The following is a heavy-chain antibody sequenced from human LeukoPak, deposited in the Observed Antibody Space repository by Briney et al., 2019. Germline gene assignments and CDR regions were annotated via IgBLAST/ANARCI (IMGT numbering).Heavy chain of an antibody. CDR3: ARDHAEYYYDSSGYVPEYFQH. Sequence: ASVKVSCKASGYTFTSYYMHWVRQAPGQGLEWMGIINPSGGSTSYAQKFQGRVTMTRDTSTSTVYMELSSLRSEDTAVYYCARDHAEYYYDSSGYVPEYFQHWGQGTLVTVSS. J-gene: IGHJ1*01. CDR2: INPSGGST. D-gene: IGHD3-22*01. V-gene: IGHV1-46*01. CDR1: GYTFTSYY.